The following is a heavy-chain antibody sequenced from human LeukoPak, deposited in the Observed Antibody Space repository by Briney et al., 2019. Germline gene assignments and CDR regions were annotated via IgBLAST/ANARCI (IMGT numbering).Heavy chain of an antibody. D-gene: IGHD1-26*01. V-gene: IGHV4-39*07. CDR3: ARIIVGATHSYYYYYYMDV. Sequence: SETLSLTCTVSGGSISSSSYYWGWLRQPPGKGLGWIGSIYYSGSTYYNPSLKSRVTISVDTSKNQFSLKPSSVTAADTAVYYCARIIVGATHSYYYYYYMDVWGKGTTVTISS. J-gene: IGHJ6*03. CDR2: IYYSGST. CDR1: GGSISSSSYY.